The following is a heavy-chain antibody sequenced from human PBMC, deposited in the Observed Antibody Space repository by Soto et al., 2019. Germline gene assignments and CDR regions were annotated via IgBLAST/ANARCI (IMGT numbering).Heavy chain of an antibody. J-gene: IGHJ6*02. CDR2: ISSYGSDT. D-gene: IGHD3-16*01. V-gene: IGHV3-74*01. Sequence: EVQLVESGGGLVLPGVSLRLSCAASGFTFSRYWMHWVRQAPGKGLVWVSRISSYGSDTHYADSVKGRFTISRDNDKNTLYQQMNSLRADDTAVYYCASNYAYAEGYYWYGIDVWGQGTTVTVSS. CDR1: GFTFSRYW. CDR3: ASNYAYAEGYYWYGIDV.